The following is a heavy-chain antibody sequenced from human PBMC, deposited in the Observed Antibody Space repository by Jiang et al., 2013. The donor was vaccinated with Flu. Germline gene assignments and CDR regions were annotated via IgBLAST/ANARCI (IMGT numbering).Heavy chain of an antibody. V-gene: IGHV1-2*02. J-gene: IGHJ5*02. CDR3: ARDLGYCSGGSCYLITLGFDP. CDR2: INPNSGGT. CDR1: GYTFTGYY. D-gene: IGHD2-15*01. Sequence: GAEVKKPGASVKVSCKASGYTFTGYYMHWVRQAPGQGLEWMGWINPNSGGTNYAQKFQGRVTMTRDTSISTAYMELSRLRSDDTAVYYCARDLGYCSGGSCYLITLGFDPWGQGTLVTVSS.